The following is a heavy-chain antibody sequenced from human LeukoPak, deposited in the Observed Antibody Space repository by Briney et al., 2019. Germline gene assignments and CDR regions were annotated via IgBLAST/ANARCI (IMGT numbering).Heavy chain of an antibody. J-gene: IGHJ6*02. V-gene: IGHV3-7*03. CDR3: ARRITIPAAGWGYGMDV. Sequence: GGSHRLSCAASGFTFNNHWMSWVRQAPGKGLEWVANIRHDGSDKKYVDSVTGRFTISRDNAENLWFLQMNSLRAEDTAVYHCARRITIPAAGWGYGMDVWGQGTTVTVSS. CDR1: GFTFNNHW. D-gene: IGHD6-13*01. CDR2: IRHDGSDK.